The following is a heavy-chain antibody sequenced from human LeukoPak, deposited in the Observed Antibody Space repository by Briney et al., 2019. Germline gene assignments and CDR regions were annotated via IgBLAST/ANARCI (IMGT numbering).Heavy chain of an antibody. CDR2: IYYSGST. CDR1: SGSVNSYY. V-gene: IGHV4-59*02. J-gene: IGHJ4*02. CDR3: ARDNRDYYDSSGYYDY. Sequence: SETLSLTCTVSSGSVNSYYWSWIRQPPGKGLEWIGYIYYSGSTNYNPSLKSRVTISVDTSKNQFSLKLSSVTAADTAVYYCARDNRDYYDSSGYYDYWGQGTLVTVSS. D-gene: IGHD3-22*01.